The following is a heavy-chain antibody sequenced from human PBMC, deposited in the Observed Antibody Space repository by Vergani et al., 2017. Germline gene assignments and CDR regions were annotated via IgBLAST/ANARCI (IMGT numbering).Heavy chain of an antibody. CDR3: AAGYCSSTSCSEYYYYYYMDV. Sequence: QVQLVQSGAEVKKPGSSVKVSCKASGGTFSSYAISWVRQAPGQGLEWMGGIIPIFGTANYAQKFQGRVTITADESTSTAYMELSSLRSEDTAVYYCAAGYCSSTSCSEYYYYYYMDVWGKGTTVTVSS. V-gene: IGHV1-69*01. CDR2: IIPIFGTA. D-gene: IGHD2-2*01. CDR1: GGTFSSYA. J-gene: IGHJ6*03.